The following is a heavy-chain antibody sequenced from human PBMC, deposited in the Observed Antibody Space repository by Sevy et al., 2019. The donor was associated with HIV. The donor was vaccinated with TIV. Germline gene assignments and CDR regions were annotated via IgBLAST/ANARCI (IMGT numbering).Heavy chain of an antibody. D-gene: IGHD5-12*01. CDR3: SSEAGYGSDSRPFVY. J-gene: IGHJ4*02. Sequence: GGSLRLSCVASRFTFSTYVMHWVRQAPGKGLEWVAVIWNDGNSEYYADSVRGRFTISREDSNSTLYLQMNSLRPEDTGLYYCSSEAGYGSDSRPFVYWGQGTLVTVSS. CDR2: IWNDGNSE. V-gene: IGHV3-33*08. CDR1: RFTFSTYV.